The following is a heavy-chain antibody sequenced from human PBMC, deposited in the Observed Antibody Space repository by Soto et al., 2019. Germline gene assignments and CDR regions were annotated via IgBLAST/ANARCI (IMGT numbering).Heavy chain of an antibody. CDR2: ISGYNGNT. Sequence: QVQLVQSGAEVMTPGASVKVSCKASGYTFSNFGLSWVRQAPGQGLEWMGWISGYNGNTNSAEKFQGRVTMTTDTSTSTAYMEVMSLTSDDTAVYYCARDKGYGFGWSSSSGMDVWGQGTTVTV. J-gene: IGHJ6*01. D-gene: IGHD5-18*01. CDR3: ARDKGYGFGWSSSSGMDV. CDR1: GYTFSNFG. V-gene: IGHV1-18*01.